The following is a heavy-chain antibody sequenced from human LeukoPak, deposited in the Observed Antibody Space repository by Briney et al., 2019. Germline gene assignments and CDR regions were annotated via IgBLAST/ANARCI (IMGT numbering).Heavy chain of an antibody. CDR2: INHSGST. V-gene: IGHV4-34*01. D-gene: IGHD3-10*01. Sequence: SETLSLTCAVYGGSFSGYYWSWIRQPPGMGLEWIGEINHSGSTNYNPSLKSRVTISVDTSKNQFSLKLSSVTAADTAVYYCARLGYYGSGSYFDYWGQGTLVTVSS. CDR1: GGSFSGYY. J-gene: IGHJ4*02. CDR3: ARLGYYGSGSYFDY.